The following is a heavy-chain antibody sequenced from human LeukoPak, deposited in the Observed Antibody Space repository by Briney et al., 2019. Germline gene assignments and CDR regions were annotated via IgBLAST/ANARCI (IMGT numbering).Heavy chain of an antibody. CDR1: GYTFTSYY. J-gene: IGHJ5*02. Sequence: ASVKVSYKASGYTFTSYYMHWVRQAPGQGLEWMGIINPSGGSTSYAQKFRGRVTMTRDTSTSTVYMELSSLRSEDTAVYYCARQSYRGSYLLYWFDPWGQGTLVTVSS. D-gene: IGHD1-26*01. V-gene: IGHV1-46*01. CDR3: ARQSYRGSYLLYWFDP. CDR2: INPSGGST.